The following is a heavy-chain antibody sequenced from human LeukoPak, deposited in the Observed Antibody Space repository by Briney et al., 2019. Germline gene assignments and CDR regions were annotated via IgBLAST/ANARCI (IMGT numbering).Heavy chain of an antibody. Sequence: GGSLRLSCAASGFTFADYTMHWVRQAPGKGLEWVSLISWDGGSTYYADSVKGRFTISRDNSKNSLYLQMNSLRTEDTALYYCAKSKTAVTTGYLDYWGQGTLVTVST. CDR1: GFTFADYT. CDR3: AKSKTAVTTGYLDY. V-gene: IGHV3-43*01. J-gene: IGHJ4*02. CDR2: ISWDGGST. D-gene: IGHD4-17*01.